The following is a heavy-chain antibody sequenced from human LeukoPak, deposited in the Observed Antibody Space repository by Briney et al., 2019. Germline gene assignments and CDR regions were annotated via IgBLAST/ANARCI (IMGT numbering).Heavy chain of an antibody. D-gene: IGHD5-24*01. CDR1: GFTFSNYA. CDR3: ARRGADGWGFFDY. J-gene: IGHJ4*02. Sequence: PGGSLRLSCAASGFTFSNYAMSWVRQAPGKGLEWVSGISGGGGSSDYADSVKGRFTISRDNSNNTLYLEMSSLRVEDTAVYYCARRGADGWGFFDYWGQGILVSVSS. CDR2: ISGGGGSS. V-gene: IGHV3-23*01.